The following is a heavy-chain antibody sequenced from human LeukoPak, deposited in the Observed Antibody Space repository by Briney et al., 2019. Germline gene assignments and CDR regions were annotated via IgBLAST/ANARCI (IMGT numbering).Heavy chain of an antibody. D-gene: IGHD2-15*01. V-gene: IGHV1-46*01. J-gene: IGHJ4*02. Sequence: GASVKVSCKASGYTFTSYYMHWVRQAPGQGLEWMGIINPSGGSISYAQKFQGRVTMTRDTSTSTVYMELSSLRSEDTAVYYCARDGRDALGYCSGGSCYSFGYWGQGTLVTVSS. CDR1: GYTFTSYY. CDR3: ARDGRDALGYCSGGSCYSFGY. CDR2: INPSGGSI.